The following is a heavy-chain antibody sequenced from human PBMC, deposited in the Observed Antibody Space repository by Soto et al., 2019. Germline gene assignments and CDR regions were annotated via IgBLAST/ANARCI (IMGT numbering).Heavy chain of an antibody. J-gene: IGHJ3*02. V-gene: IGHV3-20*04. CDR2: INWNGGST. Sequence: PGGSLRLSCAASGFTFDDYGMSWVRQAPGKGLEWVSGINWNGGSTGYADSVKGRFTISRDNAKNSPYLQMNSLRAEDTALYYCARGTMIVVADAFDIWGQGTMVTVS. CDR3: ARGTMIVVADAFDI. CDR1: GFTFDDYG. D-gene: IGHD3-22*01.